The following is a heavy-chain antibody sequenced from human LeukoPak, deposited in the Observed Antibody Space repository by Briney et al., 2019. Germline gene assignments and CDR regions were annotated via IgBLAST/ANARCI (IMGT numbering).Heavy chain of an antibody. CDR2: IIPILGIA. Sequence: SVKVSCKASGGTFSSYAISWVRQAPGQGLEWMGRIIPILGIANYAQKFQGRVTITADKSTSTAYMELSSLRSEDTAVYYCATATSIAVAGTLMHWGQGTLVSVSS. CDR3: ATATSIAVAGTLMH. J-gene: IGHJ4*02. CDR1: GGTFSSYA. D-gene: IGHD6-19*01. V-gene: IGHV1-69*04.